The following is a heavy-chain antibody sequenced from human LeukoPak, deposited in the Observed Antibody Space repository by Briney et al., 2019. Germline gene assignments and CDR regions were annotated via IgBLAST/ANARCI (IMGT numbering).Heavy chain of an antibody. D-gene: IGHD3-3*01. CDR2: INHSGST. J-gene: IGHJ1*01. Sequence: SETLSLTCAVDGGSFSGYYWSWIRQPPGKGLEGIGQINHSGSTNYNPSLKSRVTISVDTSKNQFSLKLSSVTAADTAVYYCARGDYDFWSGYFEYFQHWGQGTLVTVSS. CDR3: ARGDYDFWSGYFEYFQH. CDR1: GGSFSGYY. V-gene: IGHV4-34*01.